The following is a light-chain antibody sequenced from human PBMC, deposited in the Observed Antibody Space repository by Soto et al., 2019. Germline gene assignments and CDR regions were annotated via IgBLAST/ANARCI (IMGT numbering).Light chain of an antibody. CDR3: QQYGSLSWT. CDR1: QNVDSNY. CDR2: GAS. J-gene: IGKJ1*01. V-gene: IGKV3-20*01. Sequence: EIVLTQSPGTLSLSPGERATLSCRASQNVDSNYLAWYQQKPGQAPRIIIFGASGRATGIPGRFSGSGSGTDFTLTISRLEPEDFAVYYCQQYGSLSWTFGQGTKVDI.